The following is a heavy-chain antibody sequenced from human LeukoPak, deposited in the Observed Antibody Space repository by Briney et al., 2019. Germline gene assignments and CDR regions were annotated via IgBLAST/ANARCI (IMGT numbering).Heavy chain of an antibody. V-gene: IGHV3-23*01. CDR3: ARPETQYSSGLDGFDI. D-gene: IGHD6-19*01. CDR2: ISGSGGNT. CDR1: GFTFSSYA. J-gene: IGHJ3*02. Sequence: GGSLRLSCAASGFTFSSYAMRWVRQAPGKGLEWVSAISGSGGNTFYADSVKGRFTISRDNSKNTLYLQMNSLRTEDTAVYYCARPETQYSSGLDGFDIWGQGTMVTVSS.